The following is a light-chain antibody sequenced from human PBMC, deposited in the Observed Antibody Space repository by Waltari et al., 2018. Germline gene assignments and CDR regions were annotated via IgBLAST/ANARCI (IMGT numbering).Light chain of an antibody. J-gene: IGKJ4*01. CDR2: DAS. CDR3: QQYATSPLT. V-gene: IGKV3-20*01. CDR1: QTVPLNY. Sequence: EIVLTQSPGTLSLPPGERATLSCRASQTVPLNYLAWYQQKPGQAPRLLIYDASSRATDIPDRFSGSESGTDFTLTIRRLEPEDFAVYYCQQYATSPLTFGGGTKVEIK.